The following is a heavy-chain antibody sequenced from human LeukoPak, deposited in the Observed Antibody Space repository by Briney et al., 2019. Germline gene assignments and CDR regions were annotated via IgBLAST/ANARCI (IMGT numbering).Heavy chain of an antibody. CDR1: GFTFRSYT. V-gene: IGHV3-21*01. CDR3: ARVRSSGWKPPDY. D-gene: IGHD2-15*01. J-gene: IGHJ4*02. CDR2: ISASDTYM. Sequence: SGGSLRLSCAASGFTFRSYTMIWVRQAPGKGLEWVSSISASDTYMFYADSVKGRFTISKDSAKNLMFLHMSSLRAEDTAVYYCARVRSSGWKPPDYWGQGALVTVS.